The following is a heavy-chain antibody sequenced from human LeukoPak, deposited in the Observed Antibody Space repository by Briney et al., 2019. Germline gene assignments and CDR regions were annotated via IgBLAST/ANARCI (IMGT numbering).Heavy chain of an antibody. D-gene: IGHD3-3*01. CDR1: GFTFSSYA. CDR3: ARQTPYDFWSGYGIYGMDV. CDR2: ISYDGSNK. V-gene: IGHV3-30-3*01. Sequence: GGSLRLSCAASGFTFSSYAMHWVRQAPGKGLEWVAVISYDGSNKYYADSVKGRFTISRDNSKNTLYLQMNSLRAEDTAVYYCARQTPYDFWSGYGIYGMDVWGQGTTVTASS. J-gene: IGHJ6*02.